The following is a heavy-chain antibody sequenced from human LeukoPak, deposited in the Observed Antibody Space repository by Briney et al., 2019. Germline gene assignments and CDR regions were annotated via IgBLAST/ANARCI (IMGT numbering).Heavy chain of an antibody. J-gene: IGHJ5*02. Sequence: SETLSLTCTVSGGSISSYYWSWIRQPPGKRLEWIGYIYYSGSTNYNPSLRSRVTISVDTSKNQFSLKLSSVTAADTAVYYCARGSYSSSLYWFDPWGQGTLVTVSS. CDR3: ARGSYSSSLYWFDP. V-gene: IGHV4-59*12. CDR1: GGSISSYY. CDR2: IYYSGST. D-gene: IGHD6-6*01.